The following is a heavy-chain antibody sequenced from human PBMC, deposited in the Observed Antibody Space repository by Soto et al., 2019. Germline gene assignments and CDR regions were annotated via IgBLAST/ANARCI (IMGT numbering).Heavy chain of an antibody. V-gene: IGHV4-59*01. CDR2: LYHGGSV. CDR1: GGPMFSYF. CDR3: ASADRKWLDP. Sequence: QVRLQESGPGVVKPSETLSLTCSVSGGPMFSYFWTWIRQTPGKRLEWIGSLYHGGSVNSNPSLQSRVPISVDTSKNQVSLWLTSVTAADTAVYFCASADRKWLDPWGPGTLVTVSS. J-gene: IGHJ5*02.